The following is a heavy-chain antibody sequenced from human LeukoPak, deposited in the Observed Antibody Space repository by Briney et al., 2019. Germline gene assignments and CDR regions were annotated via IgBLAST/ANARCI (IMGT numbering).Heavy chain of an antibody. D-gene: IGHD3-22*01. J-gene: IGHJ4*02. CDR3: AGGLSDYYYTVGY. Sequence: GGSLRLSCTTSGFTVTNYLMHWVRHAPGKGLVWVSRINSDGSNTNYAGSVKGRFTISRDNAKNTLYLQMNSLRAEDTAVYYCAGGLSDYYYTVGYWGQGTLVTVSS. CDR1: GFTVTNYL. V-gene: IGHV3-74*01. CDR2: INSDGSNT.